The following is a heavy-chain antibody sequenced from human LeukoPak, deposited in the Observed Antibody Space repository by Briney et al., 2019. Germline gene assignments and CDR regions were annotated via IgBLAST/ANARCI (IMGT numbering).Heavy chain of an antibody. J-gene: IGHJ4*02. CDR3: ARAGQEWFGELGFDS. CDR1: GFSFSSYW. D-gene: IGHD3-10*01. Sequence: PGGPLRLSCAASGFSFSSYWMSWVRQAPGKGLEWVANIKQDGSEKYYVASVKGRFTISRDNAKNSLYLQMNSLRAEDTAMYYCARAGQEWFGELGFDSWGQGTLVTVSS. V-gene: IGHV3-7*01. CDR2: IKQDGSEK.